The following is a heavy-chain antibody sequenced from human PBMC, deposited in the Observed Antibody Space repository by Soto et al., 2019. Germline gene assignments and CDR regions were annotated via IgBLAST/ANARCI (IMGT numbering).Heavy chain of an antibody. V-gene: IGHV1-18*01. CDR2: ISAYNGNT. CDR3: ARDGPMDRAFDI. J-gene: IGHJ3*02. Sequence: ASVKVSCKASGYTFTIDGSSWGRQAPGQGLEWMGWISAYNGNTNYAQKLQGRVTMTTDTSTSTAYMELRSLRSDDTAVYYCARDGPMDRAFDIWGQGTMVTVSS. D-gene: IGHD3-10*01. CDR1: GYTFTIDG.